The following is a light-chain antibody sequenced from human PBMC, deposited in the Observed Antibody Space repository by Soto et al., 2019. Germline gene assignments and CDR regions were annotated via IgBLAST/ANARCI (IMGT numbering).Light chain of an antibody. CDR2: TAA. Sequence: IHMTQSPSSLSASVGDRVTITCRASQRITTYLNWYQQKPGKAPKLLISTAATLQGGVPSMFSGSGSGTDFTLTITTLQPEDFATYCCQQSYSTPYAFGQGTKLEFK. J-gene: IGKJ2*01. CDR1: QRITTY. CDR3: QQSYSTPYA. V-gene: IGKV1-39*01.